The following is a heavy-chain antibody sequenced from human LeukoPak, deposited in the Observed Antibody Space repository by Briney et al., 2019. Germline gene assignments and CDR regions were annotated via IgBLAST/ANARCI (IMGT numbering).Heavy chain of an antibody. D-gene: IGHD5-12*01. V-gene: IGHV1-2*02. CDR3: ARVDGYDWGYYFDY. J-gene: IGHJ4*02. CDR2: INPNSGGT. CDR1: GYTFTNYP. Sequence: GASVKVSCKASGYTFTNYPMNWVRQAPGQGLEWMGWINPNSGGTNYAQKFQGRVTMTRDTSISTAYMELSRLRSDDTAVYYCARVDGYDWGYYFDYWGQGTLVTVSS.